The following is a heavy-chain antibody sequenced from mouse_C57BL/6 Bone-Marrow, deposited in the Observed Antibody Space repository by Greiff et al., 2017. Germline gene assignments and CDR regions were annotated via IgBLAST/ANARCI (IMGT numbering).Heavy chain of an antibody. Sequence: QVQLQQPGAELVRPGSSVKLSCKASGYTFTSYWMDWVKQRPGQGLEWIGNIYPSDSETHYNQKFKDKATLTVDKSSSTAYMQLSSLTSEDSAVYYCARGDYYGREFAYWGQGTLVTVSA. CDR2: IYPSDSET. J-gene: IGHJ3*01. CDR3: ARGDYYGREFAY. CDR1: GYTFTSYW. V-gene: IGHV1-61*01. D-gene: IGHD1-1*01.